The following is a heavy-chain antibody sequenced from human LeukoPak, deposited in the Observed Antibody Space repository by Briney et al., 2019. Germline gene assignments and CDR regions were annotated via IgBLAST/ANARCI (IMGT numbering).Heavy chain of an antibody. CDR3: ARDPLSYDSSGWHDY. Sequence: SETLSLTCTVSGYSISNGYFWGWIRQPAGKGLEWIGRTYTSGSTNYNPSLKSRVTMSVDTSKNQFSLKLSSVTAADTAVYYCARDPLSYDSSGWHDYWGQGTLVTVSS. CDR1: GYSISNGYF. D-gene: IGHD3-22*01. CDR2: TYTSGST. J-gene: IGHJ4*02. V-gene: IGHV4-4*07.